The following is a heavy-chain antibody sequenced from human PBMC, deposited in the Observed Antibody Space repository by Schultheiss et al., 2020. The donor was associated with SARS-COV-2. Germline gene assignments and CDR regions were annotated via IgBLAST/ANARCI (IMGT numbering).Heavy chain of an antibody. CDR2: ISSSGSTI. Sequence: GESLKISCAASGFTFSSYSMNWVRQAPGKGLEWVSYISSSGSTIYYADSVKGRFTISRDNAKNSLYLQMNSLRAEDTAVYYCARARSVPQRPKYQLLDYYYYGMDVWGQGTTVTVSS. V-gene: IGHV3-48*04. CDR3: ARARSVPQRPKYQLLDYYYYGMDV. J-gene: IGHJ6*02. CDR1: GFTFSSYS. D-gene: IGHD2-2*01.